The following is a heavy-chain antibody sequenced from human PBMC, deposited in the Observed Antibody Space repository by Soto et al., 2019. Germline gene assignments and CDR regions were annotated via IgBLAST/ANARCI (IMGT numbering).Heavy chain of an antibody. CDR1: GGTFSSYA. CDR3: ALSGYSSLSGYYYYGMDV. V-gene: IGHV1-69*13. Sequence: ASVKVSCKASGGTFSSYAISWVRQAPGQGLEWMGGIIPIFGTANYAQKFQGRVTITADESTSTAYMELSSLRSEDTAVYYCALSGYSSLSGYYYYGMDVWGQGTTVTVSS. CDR2: IIPIFGTA. J-gene: IGHJ6*02. D-gene: IGHD6-19*01.